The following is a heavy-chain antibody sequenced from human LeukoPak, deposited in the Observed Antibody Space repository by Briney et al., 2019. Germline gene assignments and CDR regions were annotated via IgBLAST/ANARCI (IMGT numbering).Heavy chain of an antibody. J-gene: IGHJ4*02. CDR3: AKGAYDYIEMGYFDY. CDR1: GFSISNSA. Sequence: GGSLRLSCAASGFSISNSAMSWVRQAPGKGLEWVSLIIASSGSTFNVDSVKGRFTISRDNSKNTLYLQMNSLRAEDTAVYYCAKGAYDYIEMGYFDYWGQGTLVTVSS. D-gene: IGHD5-12*01. CDR2: IIASSGST. V-gene: IGHV3-23*01.